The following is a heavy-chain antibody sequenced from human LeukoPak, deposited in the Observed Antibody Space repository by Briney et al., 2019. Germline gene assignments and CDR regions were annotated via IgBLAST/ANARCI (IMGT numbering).Heavy chain of an antibody. Sequence: GESLKISCKGSGYSFTSYWIGWVRQMPGKGLEWMGIIYPGDSDTRYSPSFQGQVTISADKSISTAYLQWSSLKASDTAMYYCARHEGTTGYYHYMDVWGKGTTVTVSS. J-gene: IGHJ6*03. CDR3: ARHEGTTGYYHYMDV. CDR1: GYSFTSYW. V-gene: IGHV5-51*01. CDR2: IYPGDSDT. D-gene: IGHD1-1*01.